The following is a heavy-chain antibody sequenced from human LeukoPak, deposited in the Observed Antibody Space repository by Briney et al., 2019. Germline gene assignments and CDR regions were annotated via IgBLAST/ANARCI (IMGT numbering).Heavy chain of an antibody. CDR3: AREGNYYDTSSYFFDW. V-gene: IGHV1-46*01. CDR2: INTSEGDT. J-gene: IGHJ4*02. D-gene: IGHD3-22*01. CDR1: GYTFINHY. Sequence: ASVKVSCKASGYTFINHYIHWMRQAPGQGHEWMGIINTSEGDTSYAQKFQARGSMTRDMTTSTVYLELSSLTSEDTAVYYCAREGNYYDTSSYFFDWWGQGTLVTVSS.